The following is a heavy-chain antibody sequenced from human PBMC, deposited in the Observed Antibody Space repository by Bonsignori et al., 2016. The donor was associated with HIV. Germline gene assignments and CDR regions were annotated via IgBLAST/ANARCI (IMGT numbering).Heavy chain of an antibody. V-gene: IGHV4-34*01. J-gene: IGHJ4*02. Sequence: VRQAPGKGLEWIGEINHSGSTNYNPSLKSRVTISVDTSKNQFSLKLSSVTAADTAVYYCARGRGYSSGWYGYWGQGTLVTVSS. CDR2: INHSGST. D-gene: IGHD6-19*01. CDR3: ARGRGYSSGWYGY.